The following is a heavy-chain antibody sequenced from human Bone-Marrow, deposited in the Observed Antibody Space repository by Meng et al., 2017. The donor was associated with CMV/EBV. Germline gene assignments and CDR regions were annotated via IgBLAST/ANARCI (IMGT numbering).Heavy chain of an antibody. CDR3: ARPASSSPGWFDP. CDR2: IYNSGST. J-gene: IGHJ5*02. D-gene: IGHD6-13*01. CDR1: GGSVSSGSYS. V-gene: IGHV4-61*01. Sequence: GSLRLSCTVSGGSVSSGSYSWSWIWPPPGKGLEWIGYIYNSGSTNYHPSLKSRVTISVDTSQIQFSRQLGSVTAADTAVYFCARPASSSPGWFDPWGQGNLVTVSS.